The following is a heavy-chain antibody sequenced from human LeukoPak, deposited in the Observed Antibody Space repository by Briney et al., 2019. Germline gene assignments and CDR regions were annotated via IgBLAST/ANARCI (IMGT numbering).Heavy chain of an antibody. Sequence: GGSLRLSCAASGFTFSNYAMSWLRQAPGKGLEWVSAISANGGSTYYADSVKGRFTISRDNSKNTLYLQMNSLRAEDTAVYYCAKSSVGQWLIHYFDYWGQGTLVTVPS. CDR1: GFTFSNYA. J-gene: IGHJ4*02. CDR3: AKSSVGQWLIHYFDY. V-gene: IGHV3-23*01. D-gene: IGHD3-22*01. CDR2: ISANGGST.